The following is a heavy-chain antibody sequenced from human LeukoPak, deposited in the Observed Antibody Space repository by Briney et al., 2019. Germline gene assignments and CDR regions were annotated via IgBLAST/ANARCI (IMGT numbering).Heavy chain of an antibody. J-gene: IGHJ4*02. CDR2: ISGSGGST. CDR3: AKDADSYGFSAPEDY. V-gene: IGHV3-23*01. CDR1: GFTFSSYA. D-gene: IGHD5-18*01. Sequence: GGSLRLSCAASGFTFSSYAMSWVRQAPGKWLEWVSAISGSGGSTYYADSVKGRFTISRDNSKNTLYLQMNSLRAEDTAVYYCAKDADSYGFSAPEDYWGQGTLVTVSS.